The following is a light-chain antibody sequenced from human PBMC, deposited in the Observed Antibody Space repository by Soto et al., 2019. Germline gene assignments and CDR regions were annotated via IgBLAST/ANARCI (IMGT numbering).Light chain of an antibody. CDR3: QQYNNLWT. CDR1: QSISSW. CDR2: KAS. J-gene: IGKJ1*01. Sequence: DIQMTQSPSALSASVGDRVTITCRASQSISSWLAWYQQKPGKAPKLLIYKASSLESGVPSRFSGSGSGIEFTLTISSLQPDDFASYYCQQYNNLWTFGQGTKVEIK. V-gene: IGKV1-5*03.